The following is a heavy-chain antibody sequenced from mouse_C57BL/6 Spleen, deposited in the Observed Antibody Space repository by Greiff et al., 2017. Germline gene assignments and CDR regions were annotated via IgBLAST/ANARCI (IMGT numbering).Heavy chain of an antibody. CDR1: GFSLTSYG. D-gene: IGHD1-1*01. Sequence: VKLMESGPGLVAPSQSLSISCTVSGFSLTSYGVDWVRQPPGKGLEWLGVICGGGSTTYYSAIMSGLNISKDNSTSQVFVNMNSLQTDDTAVYYCAKHAGSSFAYWGQGTLVTVSA. J-gene: IGHJ3*01. CDR3: AKHAGSSFAY. V-gene: IGHV2-9*01. CDR2: ICGGGST.